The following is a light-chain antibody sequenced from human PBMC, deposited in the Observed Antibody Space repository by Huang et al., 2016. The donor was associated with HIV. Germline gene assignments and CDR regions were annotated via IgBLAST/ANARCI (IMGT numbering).Light chain of an antibody. CDR1: QSIGTY. J-gene: IGKJ4*01. CDR3: QQSYSALGLT. Sequence: DIQMTQSPSSLSASVGDRVTIACRASQSIGTYLNWYQQKPGKAPRLLIHVASSLQSGVPSRFSGSGSGTDFTLTISSLQPEDFATYYCQQSYSALGLTFGGGTKAEIK. V-gene: IGKV1-39*01. CDR2: VAS.